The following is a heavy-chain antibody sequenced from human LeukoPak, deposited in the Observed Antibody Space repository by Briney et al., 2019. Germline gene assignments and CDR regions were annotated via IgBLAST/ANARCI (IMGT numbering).Heavy chain of an antibody. CDR1: GFTFSNAW. Sequence: GGSLRLSCAASGFTFSNAWMSWVRQAPGKGLEWVGRIKSKTAGGAIDYAAPVKGRFTISRDDSKNTLYLQMNALKTDDTGVYYCATDRGPIVNCWGQGTLVTVSS. CDR2: IKSKTAGGAI. V-gene: IGHV3-15*01. D-gene: IGHD3-10*01. CDR3: ATDRGPIVNC. J-gene: IGHJ4*02.